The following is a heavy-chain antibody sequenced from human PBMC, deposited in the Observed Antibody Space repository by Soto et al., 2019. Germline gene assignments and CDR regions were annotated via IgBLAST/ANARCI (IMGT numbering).Heavy chain of an antibody. V-gene: IGHV3-33*01. CDR1: GFTFSSYG. CDR3: ARDLENNRLLAAAGTEPINLDY. CDR2: IWYDGSNK. Sequence: GGSLRLSCAASGFTFSSYGMHWVRQAPGKGLEWVAVIWYDGSNKYYADSVKGRFTISRDNAKNSLYLQMNSLRAEDTAVYYCARDLENNRLLAAAGTEPINLDYWGQGTLVTVSS. D-gene: IGHD6-13*01. J-gene: IGHJ4*02.